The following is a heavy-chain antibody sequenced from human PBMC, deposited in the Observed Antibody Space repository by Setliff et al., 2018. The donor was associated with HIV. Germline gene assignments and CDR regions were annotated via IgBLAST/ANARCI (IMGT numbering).Heavy chain of an antibody. CDR1: GGSFSGFY. V-gene: IGHV4-34*01. Sequence: SETLSLTCAVYGGSFSGFYWSWIRQAPGKGLEWIGEINHSGKTNYNPSLKSRITLSVDTSESQFALKLNSVTAADTAVYYCEAATVGETGYYGIDVWGPGTTVTVSS. J-gene: IGHJ6*02. D-gene: IGHD1-26*01. CDR3: EAATVGETGYYGIDV. CDR2: INHSGKT.